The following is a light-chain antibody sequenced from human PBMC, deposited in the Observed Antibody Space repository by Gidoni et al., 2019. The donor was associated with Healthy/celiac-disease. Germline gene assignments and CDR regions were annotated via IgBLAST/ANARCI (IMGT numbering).Light chain of an antibody. CDR2: AAS. V-gene: IGKV1-39*01. Sequence: DIQMTQSPSSLSASVGDRVTITCRASQSISSYLNWYQQKPGKAPKLLIYAASSLQSGVPSRFSGSGSGTDFTLTISSLQPEDFETYYCQQSDSTPPIQWTFGQGTKVEIK. CDR3: QQSDSTPPIQWT. CDR1: QSISSY. J-gene: IGKJ1*01.